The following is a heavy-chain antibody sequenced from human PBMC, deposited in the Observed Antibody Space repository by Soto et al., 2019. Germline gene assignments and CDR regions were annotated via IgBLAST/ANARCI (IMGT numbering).Heavy chain of an antibody. D-gene: IGHD1-26*01. Sequence: QVQLVESGGGVVQPGRSLRLSCAASGFTFSIYGMHWVRHAPGKGLEWVAMISFDGSEKYYTDSVKGRFHISRDSSKNTMYLQMDSLRVEDTAVYYCARDRRLYYSDAFDIRGQGTTVTVSS. V-gene: IGHV3-30*03. J-gene: IGHJ3*02. CDR2: ISFDGSEK. CDR3: ARDRRLYYSDAFDI. CDR1: GFTFSIYG.